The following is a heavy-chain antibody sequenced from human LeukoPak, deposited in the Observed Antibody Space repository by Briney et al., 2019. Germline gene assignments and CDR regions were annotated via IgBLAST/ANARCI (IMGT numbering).Heavy chain of an antibody. J-gene: IGHJ4*02. D-gene: IGHD2-21*02. CDR3: TRMTAGHDY. CDR1: GGSFDDYD. CDR2: INHSGYT. V-gene: IGHV4-34*01. Sequence: PWETLSLTCTVSGGSFDDYDCSWVRQTPGKGLEWMGEINHSGYTNDSPSLKSRVTLSIDTSRKQFSLNLRSVTVADTGIYYCTRMTAGHDYWGQGTLVTVSS.